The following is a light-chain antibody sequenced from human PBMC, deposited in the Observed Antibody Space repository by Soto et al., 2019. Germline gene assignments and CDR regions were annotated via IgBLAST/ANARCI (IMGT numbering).Light chain of an antibody. CDR1: SSNIGENF. J-gene: IGLJ2*01. V-gene: IGLV1-51*01. CDR3: ATWDMSLSAVV. CDR2: DDD. Sequence: QSVLTQPPSVSAAPGQKVAISCAGSSSNIGENFVSWYRQFPGTAPELFIYDDDKRPSEIPDRFSGSKSGTSATLDIAELQTGDEADYYCATWDMSLSAVVIGGGTHLIVL.